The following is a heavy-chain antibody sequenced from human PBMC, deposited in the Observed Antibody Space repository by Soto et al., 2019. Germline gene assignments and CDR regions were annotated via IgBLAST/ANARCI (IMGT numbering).Heavy chain of an antibody. CDR2: ISRDGNNK. Sequence: QVPLVASGGGVVHLGRSLTLSCAASGFTFNRHAIHWVRQSPGKGLEWVTVISRDGNNKYSADSVKGRFTISRDNAKNTVILQMNSLRREDTAIYYCARSRSGAVADSFDYWGQGTPVTVSS. V-gene: IGHV3-30-3*01. J-gene: IGHJ4*02. CDR1: GFTFNRHA. CDR3: ARSRSGAVADSFDY. D-gene: IGHD3-10*01.